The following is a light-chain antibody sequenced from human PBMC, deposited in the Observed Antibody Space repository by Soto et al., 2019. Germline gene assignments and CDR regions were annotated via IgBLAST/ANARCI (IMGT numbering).Light chain of an antibody. V-gene: IGKV3-15*01. CDR1: QSIGSD. J-gene: IGKJ1*01. CDR3: QQYNNWPPWT. CDR2: GAS. Sequence: EVVMTQSPATLSLSPGERGTLSCRASQSIGSDIAWYQKKPGQAPRLLIYGASTRATGIPVRFSGSGSGTELTLTINSLQSEDFGVYYCQQYNNWPPWTFGQGTKVDIK.